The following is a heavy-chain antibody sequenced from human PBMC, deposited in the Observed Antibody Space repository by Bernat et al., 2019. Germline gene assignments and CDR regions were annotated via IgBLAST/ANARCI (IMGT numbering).Heavy chain of an antibody. V-gene: IGHV4-34*01. CDR2: IYHSGST. CDR3: ARVGYYGSGLDY. D-gene: IGHD3-10*01. J-gene: IGHJ4*02. CDR1: GGSFSGYY. Sequence: QVQLQQWGAGLLKPSETLSLTCAVYGGSFSGYYWSWIRQPPGKGLEWIGYIYHSGSTYYNPSLKSRVTISVDRSKNQFSLKLSSVTAADTAVYYCARVGYYGSGLDYWGQGTLVTVSS.